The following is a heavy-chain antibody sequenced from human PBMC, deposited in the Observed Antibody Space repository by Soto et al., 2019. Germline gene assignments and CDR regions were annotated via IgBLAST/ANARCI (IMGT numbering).Heavy chain of an antibody. CDR1: GASITGSSY. Sequence: PSETLSLTCTVSGASITGSSYWSWIRQPAGKGLEWIGRFSLSGTTSYSPSLRSRVTMSADVSKNQFSLRLTSVTAADTALYYCARGMTPPGAPAWYYFDSWGQGTLVTVSS. CDR2: FSLSGTT. V-gene: IGHV4-4*07. D-gene: IGHD2-8*02. J-gene: IGHJ4*02. CDR3: ARGMTPPGAPAWYYFDS.